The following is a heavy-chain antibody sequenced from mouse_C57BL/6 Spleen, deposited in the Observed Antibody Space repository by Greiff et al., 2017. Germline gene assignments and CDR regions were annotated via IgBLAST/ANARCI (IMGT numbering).Heavy chain of an antibody. Sequence: VKLQQSGPELVKPGASVKISCKASGYAFSSSWMNWVKQRPGKGLEWIGRIYPGDGDTNYNGKFKGKATLTADKSSSTAYMQLSSLTSEDSAVYFCGAGAMDYWGQGTSVTVSS. CDR1: GYAFSSSW. V-gene: IGHV1-82*01. CDR2: IYPGDGDT. J-gene: IGHJ4*01. CDR3: GAGAMDY.